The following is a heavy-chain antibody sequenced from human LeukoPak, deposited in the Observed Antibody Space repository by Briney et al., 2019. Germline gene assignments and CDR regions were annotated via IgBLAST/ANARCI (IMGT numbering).Heavy chain of an antibody. J-gene: IGHJ4*02. Sequence: GGSLRLSCAASGFTFYIYAMSWVRQAPGKGLEWISGISKSGDNTQYADSVKGRFTISRDNSKNTLYLQMNSLRAEDTAIYYCAQPQWELQGLTDHWGQGTPVTVSS. CDR3: AQPQWELQGLTDH. CDR1: GFTFYIYA. CDR2: ISKSGDNT. V-gene: IGHV3-23*01. D-gene: IGHD1-26*01.